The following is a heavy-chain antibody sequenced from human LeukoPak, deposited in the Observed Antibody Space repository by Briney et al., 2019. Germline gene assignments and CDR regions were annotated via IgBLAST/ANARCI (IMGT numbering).Heavy chain of an antibody. CDR1: GFTFDDYA. CDR3: AEDMDIVVVVAATTGFDY. V-gene: IGHV3-9*01. J-gene: IGHJ4*02. D-gene: IGHD2-15*01. CDR2: ISWNSGST. Sequence: GGSLRLSCAASGFTFDDYAMHWVRQAPGKGLEWVSGISWNSGSTGYADSVEGRFTISRDNAKNSLYLQMNSLRAEDTALYYCAEDMDIVVVVAATTGFDYWGQGTLVTVSS.